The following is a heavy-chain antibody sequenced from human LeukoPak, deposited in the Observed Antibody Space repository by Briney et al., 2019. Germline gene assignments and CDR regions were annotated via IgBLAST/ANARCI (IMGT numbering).Heavy chain of an antibody. D-gene: IGHD1-26*01. CDR1: GGTFSSYA. CDR3: ARGPGSSGGYYVGDF. CDR2: IIPIFGTA. J-gene: IGHJ4*02. Sequence: SVKVSCKASGGTFSSYAISWVRQAPGQGLEWMGGIIPIFGTANYAQKFQGRVTITADESTSTAYMELSSLRAEDTAVYYCARGPGSSGGYYVGDFWGQGTLVTVSS. V-gene: IGHV1-69*13.